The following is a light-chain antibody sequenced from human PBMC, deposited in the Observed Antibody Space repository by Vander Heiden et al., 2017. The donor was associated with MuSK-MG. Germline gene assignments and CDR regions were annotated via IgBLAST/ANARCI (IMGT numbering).Light chain of an antibody. Sequence: EIVVTSSPATLSASAGDRATLTCRASQSVSSNLAWYQQKPGKAPRLLIYGASSMDTGIPARFSGSGSGTDFTLTISSLQSEDFAVYYCQQYNNRPPAFGPGTKVDIK. CDR3: QQYNNRPPA. J-gene: IGKJ3*01. CDR1: QSVSSN. V-gene: IGKV3-15*01. CDR2: GAS.